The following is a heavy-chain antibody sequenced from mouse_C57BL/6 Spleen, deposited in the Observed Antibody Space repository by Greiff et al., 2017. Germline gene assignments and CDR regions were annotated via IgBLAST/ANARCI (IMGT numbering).Heavy chain of an antibody. J-gene: IGHJ2*01. CDR1: GYTFTEYT. D-gene: IGHD2-14*01. V-gene: IGHV1-62-2*01. CDR3: ARHEVGTGCFDY. CDR2: CYPGSGSI. Sequence: VQVVESGAELVKPGASVKLSCKASGYTFTEYTIHWVKQRSGQGLEWIGWCYPGSGSIKYNEKFKDKATLTADKSSSTGYMELSRLTSEVSAVYFCARHEVGTGCFDYWGQGTTLTVAS.